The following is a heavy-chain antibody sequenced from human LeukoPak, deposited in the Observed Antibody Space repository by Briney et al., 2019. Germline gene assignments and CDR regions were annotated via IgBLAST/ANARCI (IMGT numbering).Heavy chain of an antibody. D-gene: IGHD1-26*01. J-gene: IGHJ6*03. V-gene: IGHV3-21*01. CDR2: ITSTSSYM. Sequence: GGSLRLSCAASGFTFSTYNMNWVRQAPGKGLEWVSSITSTSSYMYYADSVKGRFTISRDDAQNSLYLHMGSLRAEDTAVYYCARDPYSGGYGDDYYYYMDVWGKGTTVTISS. CDR3: ARDPYSGGYGDDYYYYMDV. CDR1: GFTFSTYN.